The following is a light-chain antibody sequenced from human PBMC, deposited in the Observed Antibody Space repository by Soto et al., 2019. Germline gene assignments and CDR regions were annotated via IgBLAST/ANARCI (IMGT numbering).Light chain of an antibody. CDR1: QAISTW. Sequence: DIQMTQSPSFVSASVGDRVTITCRASQAISTWLAWYQQKPGKAPKLLIYAASNLQTGVPSRFSGSGSGTDFTLTIGSLQPEDFATYYCQQANSFPRTFGQGTKVEIK. J-gene: IGKJ1*01. CDR2: AAS. CDR3: QQANSFPRT. V-gene: IGKV1D-12*01.